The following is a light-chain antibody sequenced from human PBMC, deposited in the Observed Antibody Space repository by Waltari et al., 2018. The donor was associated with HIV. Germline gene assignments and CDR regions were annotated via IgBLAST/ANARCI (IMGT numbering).Light chain of an antibody. Sequence: QSVLTQPPSASGTPGQRVTISCSGSRPNIRSNYVYWYQHLPGTAPKLLIYRNDDRPSGVPDRFSGSKSGTSASLAISGLRSEDEADYYCAAWDDSLSGPVFGGGTKLTVL. J-gene: IGLJ3*02. CDR1: RPNIRSNY. CDR2: RND. CDR3: AAWDDSLSGPV. V-gene: IGLV1-47*01.